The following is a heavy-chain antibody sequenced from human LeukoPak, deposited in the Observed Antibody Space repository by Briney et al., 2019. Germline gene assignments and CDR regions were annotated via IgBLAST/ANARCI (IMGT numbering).Heavy chain of an antibody. CDR3: ARKRPNYFDY. CDR2: ISGNGGST. V-gene: IGHV3-23*01. J-gene: IGHJ4*02. CDR1: GFTFSSYA. Sequence: GGSLRLSCAASGFTFSSYAMSWVRQAPGKGLEWVSVISGNGGSTYYADSVKGRFTISRDNAENSLYLQTNSLRAEDTALYYCARKRPNYFDYWGQGTLVTVSS.